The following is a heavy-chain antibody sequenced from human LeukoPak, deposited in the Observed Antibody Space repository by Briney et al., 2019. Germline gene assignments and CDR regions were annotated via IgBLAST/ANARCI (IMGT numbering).Heavy chain of an antibody. CDR1: GGTFSSYA. D-gene: IGHD5-18*01. CDR3: ARERIQLWGSFYYYYYMDV. V-gene: IGHV1-69*05. Sequence: SVKVSCKASGGTFSSYAISWVQQAPGQGLEWMGGIIPIFGTANYAQKFQGRVTITTDESTSTAYMELSSLRSEDTAVYYCARERIQLWGSFYYYYYMDVWGKGTTVTVSS. CDR2: IIPIFGTA. J-gene: IGHJ6*03.